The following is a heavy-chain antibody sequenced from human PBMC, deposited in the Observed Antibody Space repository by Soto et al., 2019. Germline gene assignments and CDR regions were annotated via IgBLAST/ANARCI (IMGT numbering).Heavy chain of an antibody. D-gene: IGHD1-26*01. J-gene: IGHJ6*02. V-gene: IGHV3-23*01. CDR2: ISGSGGNA. CDR3: AKDGASGSYPPYYYYGMDV. Sequence: EVQLLESGGGLVQPGGSLRLSCAASGFTFSSYAMSWVRQAPGKGLEWVSSISGSGGNAYYADSVKGRFTISRDNSKNTLRLQMNSLRADDPAVYYCAKDGASGSYPPYYYYGMDVWGQGTTVTVSS. CDR1: GFTFSSYA.